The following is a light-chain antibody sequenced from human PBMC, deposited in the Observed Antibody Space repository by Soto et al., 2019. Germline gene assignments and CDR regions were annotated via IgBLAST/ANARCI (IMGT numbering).Light chain of an antibody. V-gene: IGLV2-14*01. Sequence: QSVLTQPASVSGSPGQSITISCTGTSSDVGAYDFVSWYQHYPGKAPKLVTFDVTHRPPGISDRFSGSKSANTASLTISGLQAEDEVFYYCSSYITRSTLVFGGGTKVTVL. CDR2: DVT. CDR3: SSYITRSTLV. J-gene: IGLJ1*01. CDR1: SSDVGAYDF.